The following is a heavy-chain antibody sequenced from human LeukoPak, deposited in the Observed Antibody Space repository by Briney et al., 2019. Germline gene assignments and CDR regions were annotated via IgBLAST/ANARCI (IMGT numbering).Heavy chain of an antibody. J-gene: IGHJ6*03. D-gene: IGHD3-16*01. V-gene: IGHV3-23*01. CDR1: GFTFSSYA. CDR3: AKAGDHYYYYMDV. CDR2: ISGSGDST. Sequence: PGGSLRLSCAASGFTFSSYAMSWVRQTPGKGLEWVSTISGSGDSTYYADSVKGRFTISRDNSKNTLYLQMNSLRAEDTAVYYCAKAGDHYYYYMDVWGKGTTVTVSS.